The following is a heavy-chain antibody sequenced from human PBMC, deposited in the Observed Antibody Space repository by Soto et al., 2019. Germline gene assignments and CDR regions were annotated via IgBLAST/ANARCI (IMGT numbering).Heavy chain of an antibody. Sequence: PGESLKISCKGSGYSFTSYWIGWVRQMPGKGLEWMGIIYPGDSDTRYSPSFQGQVTISADKSISTAYLQWSSLKASDTAMYYCARARTYYDILTGYGYYGMDVWGQGTTVTVSS. CDR3: ARARTYYDILTGYGYYGMDV. CDR1: GYSFTSYW. CDR2: IYPGDSDT. D-gene: IGHD3-9*01. J-gene: IGHJ6*02. V-gene: IGHV5-51*01.